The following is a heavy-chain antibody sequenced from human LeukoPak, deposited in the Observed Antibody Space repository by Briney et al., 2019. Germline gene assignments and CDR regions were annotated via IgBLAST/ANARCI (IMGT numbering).Heavy chain of an antibody. J-gene: IGHJ2*01. V-gene: IGHV3-53*01. CDR2: IYSGGGT. Sequence: PGGSLRLSCAASGFTVSDNYMSWVRQAPGKGVEWVSVIYSGGGTYYADSVKGRFTIARDNSKNTVYLQMNSLSAEDTALYYCARAYLYFDLWGRGTLVTVSS. CDR3: ARAYLYFDL. CDR1: GFTVSDNY.